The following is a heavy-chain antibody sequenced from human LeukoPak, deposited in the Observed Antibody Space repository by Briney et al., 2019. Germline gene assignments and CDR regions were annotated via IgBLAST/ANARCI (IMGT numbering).Heavy chain of an antibody. V-gene: IGHV4-34*01. CDR1: GVSFSGYY. CDR3: ARDFYPRYGPDWYFDL. D-gene: IGHD3-3*01. Sequence: SETLSLTCAVYGVSFSGYYWSWIRQPPGKGLEWIGEINDSGSTNYNPSLKSRVSISVDTSKKQFSLKLSSVTAADTTVYYCARDFYPRYGPDWYFDLWGRGTLVTVSS. J-gene: IGHJ2*01. CDR2: INDSGST.